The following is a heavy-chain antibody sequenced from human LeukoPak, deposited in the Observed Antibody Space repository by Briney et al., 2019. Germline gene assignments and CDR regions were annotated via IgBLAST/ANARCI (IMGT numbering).Heavy chain of an antibody. CDR3: AKRAVAGAYFDY. Sequence: GSLRLSCAVSGFPVSSNFMSWVCQAPGKGLQSVSIMYSGGTTDYAESVRGRFTISRDNSQNTVSLQMNSLRVEDTAVYYCAKRAVAGAYFDYWGQGTLVTVSS. CDR2: MYSGGTT. D-gene: IGHD6-19*01. J-gene: IGHJ4*02. V-gene: IGHV3-53*01. CDR1: GFPVSSNF.